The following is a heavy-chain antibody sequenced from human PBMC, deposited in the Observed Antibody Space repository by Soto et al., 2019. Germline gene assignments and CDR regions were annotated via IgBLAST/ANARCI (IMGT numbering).Heavy chain of an antibody. V-gene: IGHV4-59*01. CDR3: ARDLSPWRWSHYYYGMDV. J-gene: IGHJ6*02. Sequence: SETLSLTCTVSGGSISSYYWSWIRQPPGKGLEWIGYIYYSGSTNYNPSLKGRVTISVDTSKNQFSLKLSSVTAADTAVYYCARDLSPWRWSHYYYGMDVWGQGTTVTVSS. CDR1: GGSISSYY. D-gene: IGHD2-15*01. CDR2: IYYSGST.